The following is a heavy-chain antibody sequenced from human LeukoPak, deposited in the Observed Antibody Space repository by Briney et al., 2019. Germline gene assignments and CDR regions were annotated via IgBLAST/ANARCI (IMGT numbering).Heavy chain of an antibody. V-gene: IGHV3-30*02. D-gene: IGHD2-15*01. CDR3: AKGGCSGGSCYYSGDFDY. Sequence: GGSLRLSCAASGFTFSSYSMNWVRQAPGKGLEWVAFIRYDGSNKYYADSVKGRFTISRDNSKNTLYLQMNSLRAEDTAVYYCAKGGCSGGSCYYSGDFDYWGQGTLVTVSS. CDR1: GFTFSSYS. J-gene: IGHJ4*02. CDR2: IRYDGSNK.